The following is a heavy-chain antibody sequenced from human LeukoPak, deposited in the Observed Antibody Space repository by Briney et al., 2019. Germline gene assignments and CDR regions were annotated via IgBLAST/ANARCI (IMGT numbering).Heavy chain of an antibody. V-gene: IGHV3-30*03. J-gene: IGHJ5*02. D-gene: IGHD1-26*01. CDR3: ARHGGGSYPEGDP. CDR1: GFTFSSYG. Sequence: GGSLRLSCAASGFTFSSYGMHWVRQAPGKGLEWVAVISYDGSNKYYADSVKGRFTISRDNSKNTLYLQMNSLRAEDTAVYYCARHGGGSYPEGDPWGQGTLVTVSS. CDR2: ISYDGSNK.